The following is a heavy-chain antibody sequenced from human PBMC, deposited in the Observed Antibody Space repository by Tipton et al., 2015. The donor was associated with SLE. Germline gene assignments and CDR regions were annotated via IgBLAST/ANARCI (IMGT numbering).Heavy chain of an antibody. D-gene: IGHD1-26*01. CDR3: ARDRNEWELSYFDY. CDR2: IYTSGST. V-gene: IGHV4-4*07. CDR1: GGSISSYY. J-gene: IGHJ4*02. Sequence: TLSLTCTVSGGSISSYYWSWIRQPAGKGLEWIGRIYTSGSTNYNPSLKSRVTMSVDTSKNQFSLKLSSVTAADTAVYYCARDRNEWELSYFDYWGQGTLVTVSS.